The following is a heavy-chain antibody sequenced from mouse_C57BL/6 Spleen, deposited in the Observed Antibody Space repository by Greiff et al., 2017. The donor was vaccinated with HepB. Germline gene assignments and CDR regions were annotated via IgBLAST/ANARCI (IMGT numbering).Heavy chain of an antibody. CDR1: GFTFSDYY. Sequence: EAMLVESEGGLVQPGSSMKLSCTASGFTFSDYYTAWVRQVPEKGLEWVANINYDGSSTYYLDSLKSRFFISRDNAKNILYLQMSSLKSEDTATYYYTREGRNYYGSRRDWYFDVWSTVTTVTVSS. D-gene: IGHD1-1*01. V-gene: IGHV5-16*01. CDR2: INYDGSST. CDR3: TREGRNYYGSRRDWYFDV. J-gene: IGHJ1*03.